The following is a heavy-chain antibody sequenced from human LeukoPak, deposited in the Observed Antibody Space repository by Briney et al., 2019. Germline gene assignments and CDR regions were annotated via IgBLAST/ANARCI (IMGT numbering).Heavy chain of an antibody. J-gene: IGHJ4*02. CDR1: GFTFSTHW. D-gene: IGHD3-3*01. V-gene: IGHV3-7*01. Sequence: GGSLRLSCAASGFTFSTHWMTWVRQAPGKGLEWVGNIKPDGSEQYYVDSVKGRFTISRDNAKNSLYLQMNSLRGEDTSVYYCARQDYDFWSGYLSYFDYWGQGTLVTVSS. CDR3: ARQDYDFWSGYLSYFDY. CDR2: IKPDGSEQ.